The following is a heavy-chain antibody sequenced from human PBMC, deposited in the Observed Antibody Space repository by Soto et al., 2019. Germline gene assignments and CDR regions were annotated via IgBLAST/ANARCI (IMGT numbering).Heavy chain of an antibody. CDR2: IYYSGST. V-gene: IGHV4-39*01. D-gene: IGHD2-21*02. CDR3: ARASPFVTFDY. CDR1: GGSISSSSYY. J-gene: IGHJ4*02. Sequence: SETLSLTCTVSGGSISSSSYYWGWIRQPPGKGLEWIGSIYYSGSTYYNPSLKSRVTISVDTSKNQFSLKLSSVTAADTAVYFCARASPFVTFDYWGQGALVTVSS.